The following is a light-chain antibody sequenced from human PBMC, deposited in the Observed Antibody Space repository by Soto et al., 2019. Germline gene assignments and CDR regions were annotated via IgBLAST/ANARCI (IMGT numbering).Light chain of an antibody. Sequence: IVLTHSPSTLSLSPFYRATLSFMSSQSVRSDYFAWYQQKPGQPPRVILFGVSTRATAIPDRFSGSGSGTDFTLTISRLEPDDFGLYYCHQYGNSPLTFGGGTKVDIK. J-gene: IGKJ4*01. CDR3: HQYGNSPLT. V-gene: IGKV3-20*01. CDR1: QSVRSDY. CDR2: GVS.